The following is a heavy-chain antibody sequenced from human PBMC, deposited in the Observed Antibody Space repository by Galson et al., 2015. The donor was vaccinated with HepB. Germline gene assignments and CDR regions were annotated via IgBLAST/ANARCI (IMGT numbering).Heavy chain of an antibody. V-gene: IGHV3-21*01. Sequence: SLRLSCAASGFTFSSYSMNWVRQAPGKGLEWVSSISSSSSYIYYADSVKGRFTISRDNAKNSLYLQMNSLRAEDTAVYYCARDWRTDSSGYYCSFDISGQGTMVTVSS. CDR3: ARDWRTDSSGYYCSFDI. CDR2: ISSSSSYI. CDR1: GFTFSSYS. D-gene: IGHD3-22*01. J-gene: IGHJ3*02.